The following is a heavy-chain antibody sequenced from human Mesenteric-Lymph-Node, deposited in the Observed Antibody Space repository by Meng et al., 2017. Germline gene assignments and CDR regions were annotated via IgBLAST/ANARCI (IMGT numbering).Heavy chain of an antibody. CDR3: ARGEGDYYYGMDV. CDR1: CACFSSCT. CDR2: IIPIVGTA. V-gene: IGHV1-69*01. J-gene: IGHJ6*02. Sequence: GQQVQAGAEVKSPGPWVKVSLTAWCACFSSCTISGVRQAPGQGLEWMGGIIPIVGTANAAQKFQGRVMITADDSTRTDSMERSSLRSEDTAVYYCARGEGDYYYGMDVWGQGTTVTVSS.